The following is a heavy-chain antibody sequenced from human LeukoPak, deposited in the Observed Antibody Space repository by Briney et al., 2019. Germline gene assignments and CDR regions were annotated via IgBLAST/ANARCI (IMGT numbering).Heavy chain of an antibody. CDR3: AKVYRFGESLDY. CDR1: GFTFDDYA. Sequence: GGSLRLSCAASGFTFDDYAMHWVRQAPGKGLEWVSGISWDSGSIGYADSVKGRFTIPRDNAKNSLYLQMNSLRAEDTALYYCAKVYRFGESLDYWGQGTLVTVSS. V-gene: IGHV3-9*01. CDR2: ISWDSGSI. J-gene: IGHJ4*02. D-gene: IGHD3-10*01.